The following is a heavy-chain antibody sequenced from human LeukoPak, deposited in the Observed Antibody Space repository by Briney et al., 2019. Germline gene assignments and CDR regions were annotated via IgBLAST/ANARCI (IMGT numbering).Heavy chain of an antibody. J-gene: IGHJ3*02. V-gene: IGHV4-39*07. CDR2: IYYSGST. Sequence: PSETLSLTCTVSGGSISSSSYYWGWIRQPPGKGLEWIGSIYYSGSTYYNPSLKSRVTISVDTSKNQFSLKLSSVTAADTAVYYCARDEALYYYDSSGYYQGNAFDIWGQGTMVTVSS. D-gene: IGHD3-22*01. CDR1: GGSISSSSYY. CDR3: ARDEALYYYDSSGYYQGNAFDI.